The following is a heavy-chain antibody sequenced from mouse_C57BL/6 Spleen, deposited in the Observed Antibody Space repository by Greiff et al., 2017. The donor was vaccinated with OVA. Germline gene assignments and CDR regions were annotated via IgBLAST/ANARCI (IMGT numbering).Heavy chain of an antibody. CDR3: ARRGDYDGGWYFDV. D-gene: IGHD2-4*01. V-gene: IGHV5-9*01. CDR2: ISGGGGNT. J-gene: IGHJ1*03. CDR1: GFTFSSYT. Sequence: EVHLVESGGGLVKPGGSLKLSCAASGFTFSSYTMSWVRQTPEKRLEWVATISGGGGNTYYPDSVKGRFTISRDNAKNTLYLQMSSLRSEDTALYYCARRGDYDGGWYFDVWGTGTTVTVSS.